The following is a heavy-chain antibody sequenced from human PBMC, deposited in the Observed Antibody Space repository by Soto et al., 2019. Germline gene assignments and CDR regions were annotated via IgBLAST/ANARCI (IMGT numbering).Heavy chain of an antibody. Sequence: SETLSLTCTVSGDSISSSSYFWGWIRHPPGKGLEWIGYIYYSGTAYYNPSLKSRVTISVDTSKNQFSLKLSSVTAADTAVYYCARSFGSGSYNPWGQGSLVTVSS. D-gene: IGHD3-10*01. J-gene: IGHJ5*02. V-gene: IGHV4-39*01. CDR3: ARSFGSGSYNP. CDR2: IYYSGTA. CDR1: GDSISSSSYF.